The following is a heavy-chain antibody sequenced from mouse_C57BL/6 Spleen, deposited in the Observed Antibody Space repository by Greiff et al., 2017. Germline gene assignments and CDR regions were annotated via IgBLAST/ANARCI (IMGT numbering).Heavy chain of an antibody. CDR1: GYTFTDYN. D-gene: IGHD1-1*01. V-gene: IGHV1-18*01. CDR3: ARRRIYYGSYLWYFDV. J-gene: IGHJ1*03. CDR2: INPNNGGT. Sequence: VQLQQSGPELVKPGASVKIPCKASGYTFTDYNMDWVKQSHGKSLEWIGDINPNNGGTIYNQKFKGKATLTVDKSSSTAYMELRSLTSEDTAVYYCARRRIYYGSYLWYFDVWGTGTTVTVSS.